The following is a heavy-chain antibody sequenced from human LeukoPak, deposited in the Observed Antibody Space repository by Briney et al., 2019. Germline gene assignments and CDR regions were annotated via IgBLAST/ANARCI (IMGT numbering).Heavy chain of an antibody. CDR2: INHSGST. J-gene: IGHJ4*02. CDR3: ARRIIAVAYVDY. V-gene: IGHV4-34*01. D-gene: IGHD6-19*01. Sequence: SETLSLTCAVYGGSFSGYYWSWIRQPPGKGLEWIGEINHSGSTNYNPSLKSRVTISVDTSKNQFSLKLSSVTAADTAVYYCARRIIAVAYVDYWGQGTLVTVSS. CDR1: GGSFSGYY.